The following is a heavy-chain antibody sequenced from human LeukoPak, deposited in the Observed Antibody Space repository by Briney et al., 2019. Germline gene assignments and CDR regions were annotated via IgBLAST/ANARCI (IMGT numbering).Heavy chain of an antibody. V-gene: IGHV3-7*01. CDR3: AREMLAAVAAQS. CDR1: GFTFTNYW. D-gene: IGHD6-19*01. CDR2: IKQDRSEK. J-gene: IGHJ5*02. Sequence: PGGSLRLSCAASGFTFTNYWMSWVRQAPGKGLELVANIKQDRSEKYYVDSVKGRFTISRDNAKNSLYLQMDGLRAEDTAVYYCAREMLAAVAAQSWGQGTLVTVSS.